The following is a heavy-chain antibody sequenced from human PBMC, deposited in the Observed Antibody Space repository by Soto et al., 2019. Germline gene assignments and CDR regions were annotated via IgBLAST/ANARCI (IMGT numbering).Heavy chain of an antibody. D-gene: IGHD3-22*01. CDR3: ARESYPCDSSGYYLYSFAY. V-gene: IGHV3-21*01. J-gene: IGHJ4*02. CDR2: ISSSSSYI. CDR1: GFTFSSYS. Sequence: EVQLVESGGGLVKPGGSLRLSCAASGFTFSSYSMNWVRQAPGKGLEWVSSISSSSSYIYYADSVKGRFTISRDNAKNPLYLQMNSLRAEDTAVYYCARESYPCDSSGYYLYSFAYWGQGTLVTVSS.